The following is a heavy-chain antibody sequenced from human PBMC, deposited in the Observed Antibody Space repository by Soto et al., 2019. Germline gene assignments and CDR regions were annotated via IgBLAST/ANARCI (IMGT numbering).Heavy chain of an antibody. V-gene: IGHV1-3*01. CDR3: ASRCTSCYLASRGMDV. J-gene: IGHJ6*02. Sequence: GASVKVSCKASGYTFTSYAMHWVRHAPGQRLEWMGWINAGNGNTKYSQKFQGRVTITRDTSASTAYMELSSLRSEDTAVYYCASRCTSCYLASRGMDVWGQGTTVTVSS. CDR2: INAGNGNT. CDR1: GYTFTSYA. D-gene: IGHD2-2*01.